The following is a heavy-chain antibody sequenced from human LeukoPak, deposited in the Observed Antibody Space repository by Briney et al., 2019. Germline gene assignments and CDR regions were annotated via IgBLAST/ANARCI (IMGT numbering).Heavy chain of an antibody. CDR3: ARDGELGCFDD. D-gene: IGHD7-27*01. Sequence: GGSLRLSCAASGFTLSSYGMHWVRQAPGKGLEWVAVTWYDGSNKYYADSVKGRFTISRDNSKNTLYLQMNSLRAEDTALYYCARDGELGCFDDWGQGTLVTVSS. J-gene: IGHJ4*02. V-gene: IGHV3-33*01. CDR1: GFTLSSYG. CDR2: TWYDGSNK.